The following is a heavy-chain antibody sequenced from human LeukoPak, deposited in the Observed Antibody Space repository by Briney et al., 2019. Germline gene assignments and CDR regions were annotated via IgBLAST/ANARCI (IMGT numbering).Heavy chain of an antibody. J-gene: IGHJ4*02. D-gene: IGHD2-21*01. V-gene: IGHV1-46*01. CDR1: GYTFTTYY. Sequence: ASVKVSCKASGYTFTTYYIHWVRQAPGEGLEWMGIINPTSGSTSYAQKFQGRVAMTRSTSISTAYMELSSLRFEDTAVYYCSRSVRNGHIDYWGQGTLVTVSS. CDR2: INPTSGST. CDR3: SRSVRNGHIDY.